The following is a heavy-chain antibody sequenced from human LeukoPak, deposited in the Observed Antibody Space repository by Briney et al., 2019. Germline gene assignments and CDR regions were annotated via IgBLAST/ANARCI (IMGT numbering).Heavy chain of an antibody. Sequence: SETLSLTCTVSGGSISRYYWSWIRQPPGKGPEWIGNIYYSGDTDYNPSLQNRLTISVDTSKNQFSLKLKSVTAADTAGYYCARVVSLGLQTAITFHWFDPWGRGILVTVSS. CDR1: GGSISRYY. D-gene: IGHD2-21*02. CDR3: ARVVSLGLQTAITFHWFDP. V-gene: IGHV4-59*01. CDR2: IYYSGDT. J-gene: IGHJ5*02.